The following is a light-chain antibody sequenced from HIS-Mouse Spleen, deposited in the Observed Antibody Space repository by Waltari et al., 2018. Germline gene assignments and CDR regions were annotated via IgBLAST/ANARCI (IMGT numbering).Light chain of an antibody. CDR1: QSISSW. J-gene: IGKJ2*01. V-gene: IGKV1-5*03. Sequence: DIQMTQSPSTLSASVGDRVTITCRASQSISSWLAWYQQKPGTAPKLLIYKASSLESGVPSRFSGSGSGTEFTLTISRLQPDDFATYYCQQYNSYSMYTFGQGTKLEIK. CDR2: KAS. CDR3: QQYNSYSMYT.